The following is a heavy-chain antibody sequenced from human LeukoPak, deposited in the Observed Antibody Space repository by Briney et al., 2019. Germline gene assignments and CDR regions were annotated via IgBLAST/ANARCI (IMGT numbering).Heavy chain of an antibody. CDR2: IVVGSGDT. D-gene: IGHD3-3*01. CDR3: AADDFSTTGPIDS. J-gene: IGHJ4*02. CDR1: GGTFSSYA. V-gene: IGHV1-58*02. Sequence: SVKVSCKASGGTFSSYAISWVRQARGQRLEWIGWIVVGSGDTIYAQRFQERVTITRDVSAGTAYMELSSLRSEDTAVYFCAADDFSTTGPIDSWGQGTLVSVSS.